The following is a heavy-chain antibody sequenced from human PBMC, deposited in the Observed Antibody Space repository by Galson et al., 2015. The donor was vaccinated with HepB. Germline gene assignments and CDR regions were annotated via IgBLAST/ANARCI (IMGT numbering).Heavy chain of an antibody. CDR3: ARGDGSIWYSY. V-gene: IGHV3-7*03. D-gene: IGHD6-13*01. J-gene: IGHJ4*02. Sequence: SLRLSCAASGFTFSSYWVNWVRQAPGTGLEWVAAITQDGREKYYVDSVKGRFTISRDNAKNSLDLQMNSLRADDTAVYYCARGDGSIWYSYWGQGILVTVSS. CDR2: ITQDGREK. CDR1: GFTFSSYW.